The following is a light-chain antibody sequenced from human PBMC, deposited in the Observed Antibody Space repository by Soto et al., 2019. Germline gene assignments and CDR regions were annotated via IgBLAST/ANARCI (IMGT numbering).Light chain of an antibody. CDR3: QQSYSTPIT. CDR1: QGISSY. Sequence: AIRMTQSPSSLSASTGDRVTITCRASQGISSYLAWYQQKPGKAPKLLIYAASSLQSGVPSRFSGSGSGTDFTLTTSSLQPEDFATYYCQQSYSTPITFGQGTRLEIK. CDR2: AAS. J-gene: IGKJ5*01. V-gene: IGKV1-8*01.